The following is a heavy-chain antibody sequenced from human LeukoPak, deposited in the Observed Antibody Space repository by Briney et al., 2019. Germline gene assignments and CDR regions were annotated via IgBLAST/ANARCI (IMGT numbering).Heavy chain of an antibody. CDR1: GFTFSTYA. CDR2: IRSDGSNK. V-gene: IGHV3-30*02. CDR3: ATLSLNWNYNHYFDF. D-gene: IGHD1-7*01. J-gene: IGHJ4*02. Sequence: PGGPLRLSCAASGFTFSTYAMHWIRQAPGRGLEWVAFIRSDGSNKDYADSVKGRFTISRDNSKNTLYLQMNSLRVEDTGVYYCATLSLNWNYNHYFDFWGQGTLVTISS.